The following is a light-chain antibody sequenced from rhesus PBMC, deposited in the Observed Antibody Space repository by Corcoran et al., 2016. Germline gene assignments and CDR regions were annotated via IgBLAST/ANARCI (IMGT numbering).Light chain of an antibody. CDR1: QGISNY. J-gene: IGKJ4*01. CDR3: QQHNSYPLT. V-gene: IGKV1S14*01. CDR2: YAS. Sequence: DIQMTQSPSSLSASVGDTVTITCRASQGISNYLAWYQQKPGNAPKPLIYYASNLESGVPARVSGRGSGTDFTLTISSLQPEDFATYDRQQHNSYPLTFGGGTKVEIK.